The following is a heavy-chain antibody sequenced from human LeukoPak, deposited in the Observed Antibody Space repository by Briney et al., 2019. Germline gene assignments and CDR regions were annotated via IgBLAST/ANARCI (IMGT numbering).Heavy chain of an antibody. Sequence: GGSLRLSCAASGFTFSSYSMNWVRQAPGKGLEWVSSISSSSSYVYYADSVKGRFTISRDNAKNSLYLQMNSLRAEDTAVYYCARVGARSSGWFDPWGQGTLVTVSS. J-gene: IGHJ5*02. CDR3: ARVGARSSGWFDP. CDR1: GFTFSSYS. CDR2: ISSSSSYV. V-gene: IGHV3-21*01. D-gene: IGHD6-19*01.